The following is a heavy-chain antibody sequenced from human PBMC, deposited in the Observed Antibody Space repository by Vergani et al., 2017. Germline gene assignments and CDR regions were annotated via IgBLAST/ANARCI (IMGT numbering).Heavy chain of an antibody. CDR2: IEWDDDK. J-gene: IGHJ4*02. Sequence: QVTLKESGPALVRPTQTLTLTCTFSGFSLTTSAMRVSWIRQPPGKALEWLARIEWDDDKFYNTSLKNRLSISKDTSRNQVVLTITDMDPVDTGTYYCARDYRGDFFDYWGQGTLVTVTS. CDR3: ARDYRGDFFDY. D-gene: IGHD4-11*01. V-gene: IGHV2-70*04. CDR1: GFSLTTSAMR.